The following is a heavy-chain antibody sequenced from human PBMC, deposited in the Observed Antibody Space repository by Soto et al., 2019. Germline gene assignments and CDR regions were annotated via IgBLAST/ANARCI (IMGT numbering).Heavy chain of an antibody. Sequence: EVQLVESGGGLVHPGGSLRLSCAASGFTFSIYWMHWVRQAPGKGLVWVSRINSDGSSTSTSYADSVKGRFTISRDNAKITLYLQMNSLSAEDTAVYYCARGSSNLFDYWGQGTLVTVSS. V-gene: IGHV3-74*01. CDR1: GFTFSIYW. J-gene: IGHJ4*02. CDR3: ARGSSNLFDY. CDR2: INSDGSSTST. D-gene: IGHD6-13*01.